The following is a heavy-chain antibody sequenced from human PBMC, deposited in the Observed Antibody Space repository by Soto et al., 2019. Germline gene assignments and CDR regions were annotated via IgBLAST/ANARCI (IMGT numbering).Heavy chain of an antibody. CDR3: ARGGHDSSGYYSGNAFDI. D-gene: IGHD3-22*01. CDR1: GGSISSSSYY. J-gene: IGHJ3*02. V-gene: IGHV4-39*01. CDR2: IYYSGST. Sequence: SEALSLTCTVSGGSISSSSYYWGWIRQPPGKGLEWIGSIYYSGSTYYNPSLKSRVTISVDTSKNQFSLKLSSVTAADTAVYYCARGGHDSSGYYSGNAFDIWGQGTMVTVSS.